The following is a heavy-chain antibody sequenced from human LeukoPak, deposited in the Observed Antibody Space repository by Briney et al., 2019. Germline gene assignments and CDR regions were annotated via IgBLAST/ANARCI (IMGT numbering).Heavy chain of an antibody. CDR3: ARGARPYDSSGYYFFDY. CDR2: IYPGDSDT. V-gene: IGHV5-51*01. D-gene: IGHD3-22*01. CDR1: GYSFTSYW. Sequence: GESLKISCKGSGYSFTSYWIGWVRQMPGKGLEWMGIIYPGDSDTRYSPSFQGQVTISADKSISTAYLQWSSLKASDTAMYYCARGARPYDSSGYYFFDYWGQGTLVTVSS. J-gene: IGHJ4*02.